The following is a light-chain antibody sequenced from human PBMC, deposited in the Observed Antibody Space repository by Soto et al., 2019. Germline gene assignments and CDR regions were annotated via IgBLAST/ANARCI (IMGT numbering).Light chain of an antibody. CDR3: QQYGSSPRT. Sequence: PGERATLACRPSQTVSSSYLAWCQQRPGQAPRLLIYGASSRAAGIQDGFSGSGSGTDFTLTISRLESEDFAVYYCQQYGSSPRTFGQGTKVDIK. J-gene: IGKJ1*01. CDR1: QTVSSSY. V-gene: IGKV3-20*01. CDR2: GAS.